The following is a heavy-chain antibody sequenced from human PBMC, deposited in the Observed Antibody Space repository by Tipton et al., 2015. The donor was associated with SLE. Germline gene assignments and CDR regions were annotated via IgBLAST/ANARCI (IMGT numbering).Heavy chain of an antibody. CDR1: GDSFSIHF. V-gene: IGHV4-59*11. D-gene: IGHD2-2*02. CDR2: MYRSGTT. J-gene: IGHJ4*01. Sequence: TLSLTYTVSGDSFSIHFWSWIRQPPGKGLEWIGYMYRSGTTKYNPSLKSRVTISVDTSKSQFSLKLTSATAADTAVYYCVKALWLDKDFAVVPPCIRLRGFDSCSQGTIVTVSS. CDR3: VKALWLDKDFAVVPPCIRLRGFDS.